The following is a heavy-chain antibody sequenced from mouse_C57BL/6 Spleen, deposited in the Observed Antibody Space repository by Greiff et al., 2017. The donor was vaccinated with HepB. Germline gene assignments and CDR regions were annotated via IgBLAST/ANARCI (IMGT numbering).Heavy chain of an antibody. CDR3: ARERFAY. V-gene: IGHV2-2*01. CDR1: GFSLTSYG. Sequence: VHLVESGPGLVQPSQTLSITCTVSGFSLTSYGVHWVRQSPGKGLEWLGGIWSGGSTDYNAAFISSLSINKDNSKSQVFFKMNSLQADDTAINYCARERFAYWGQGTLVTVSA. CDR2: IWSGGST. J-gene: IGHJ3*01.